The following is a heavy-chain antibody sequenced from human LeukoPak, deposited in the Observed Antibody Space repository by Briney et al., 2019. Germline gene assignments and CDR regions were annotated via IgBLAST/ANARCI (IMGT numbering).Heavy chain of an antibody. CDR3: ARDQGLPY. J-gene: IGHJ4*02. V-gene: IGHV3-21*01. CDR2: ISSSSTFI. CDR1: GFTFSSYW. Sequence: GGSLRLSCAASGFTFSSYWMSWVRQAPGKGLEWVSSISSSSTFIYYADSVKGRFTISRDNAKNSLYLQMNSLRAEDTAVYYCARDQGLPYWGQGTLVTVSS.